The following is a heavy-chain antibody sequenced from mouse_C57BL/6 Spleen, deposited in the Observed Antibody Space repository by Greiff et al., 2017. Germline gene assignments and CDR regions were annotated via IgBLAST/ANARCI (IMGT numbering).Heavy chain of an antibody. D-gene: IGHD4-1*01. CDR2: IHPNSGST. V-gene: IGHV1-64*01. J-gene: IGHJ2*01. Sequence: QVQLQQPGAELVKPGASVKLSCKASGYTFTSYWMHWVKQRPGQGLEWIGMIHPNSGSTNYNAKFKSKATLTVDKSSSTAYMQLSSLTSEDSAVYYCARNWDVVYFDYWGQGTTLTVSS. CDR1: GYTFTSYW. CDR3: ARNWDVVYFDY.